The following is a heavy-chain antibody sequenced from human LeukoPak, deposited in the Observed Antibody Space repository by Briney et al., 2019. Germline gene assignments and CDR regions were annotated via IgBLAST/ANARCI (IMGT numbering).Heavy chain of an antibody. CDR2: IYYSGST. D-gene: IGHD2-15*01. CDR3: ARDVVVVVAAANWFDP. Sequence: SETLSLTCTVSGGSISSSSYYWGWIRQPPGKGLEWIGSIYYSGSTYYNPSLKSRVTISVYTSKNQFSLKLSSVTAADTAVYYCARDVVVVVAAANWFDPWGQGTLVTVSS. V-gene: IGHV4-39*07. CDR1: GGSISSSSYY. J-gene: IGHJ5*02.